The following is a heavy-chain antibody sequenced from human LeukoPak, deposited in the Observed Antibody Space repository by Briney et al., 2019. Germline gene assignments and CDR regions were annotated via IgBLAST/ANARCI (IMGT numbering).Heavy chain of an antibody. CDR1: GGSISSYY. CDR2: IYYSGST. J-gene: IGHJ4*02. V-gene: IGHV4-59*01. CDR3: ARDKFTYGY. Sequence: PSETLSLTCTVSGGSISSYYWSWIRQPPGKGLEWIGYIYYSGSTNYNPSLKSRVTISVDTSKNQFSLKLSSVTAVDTAVYYCARDKFTYGYWGQGTLVTVSS. D-gene: IGHD4-17*01.